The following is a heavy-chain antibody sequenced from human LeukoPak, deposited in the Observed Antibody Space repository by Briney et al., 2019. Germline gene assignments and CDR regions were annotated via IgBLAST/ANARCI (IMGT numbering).Heavy chain of an antibody. D-gene: IGHD4-17*01. CDR1: GFTFSSYG. J-gene: IGHJ6*04. CDR3: TRDRWGGDYTSRGMDV. CDR2: ISGSGGST. Sequence: PGGSLRLSCAASGFTFSSYGMSWVRQAPGKGLELVSAISGSGGSTYYADSVKGRFTISRDNSKNTLYLEMNDLKTEDTAVYYCTRDRWGGDYTSRGMDVWGKGTTVTISS. V-gene: IGHV3-23*01.